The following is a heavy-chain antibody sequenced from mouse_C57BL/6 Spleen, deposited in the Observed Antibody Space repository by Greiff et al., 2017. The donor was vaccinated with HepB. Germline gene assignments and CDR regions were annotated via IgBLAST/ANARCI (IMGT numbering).Heavy chain of an antibody. CDR3: ARDSSGYLYYAMDY. V-gene: IGHV14-2*01. CDR2: IDPEDGET. CDR1: GFNIKDYY. Sequence: EVQLQQSGAELVKPGASVKLSCTASGFNIKDYYMHWVKQRTEQGLEWIGRIDPEDGETKYAPKFKGKATITADTSSNTAYLQLSSLTSEDTAVYYCARDSSGYLYYAMDYWGQGTSVTVSS. J-gene: IGHJ4*01. D-gene: IGHD3-2*02.